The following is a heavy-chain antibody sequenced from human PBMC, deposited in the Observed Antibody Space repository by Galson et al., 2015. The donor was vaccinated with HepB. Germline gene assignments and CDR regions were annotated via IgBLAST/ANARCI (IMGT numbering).Heavy chain of an antibody. CDR3: ARDIVVVPAAMGGNWFDP. V-gene: IGHV1-3*01. CDR2: INAGNGNT. CDR1: GYTFTSYA. Sequence: SVKVSCKASGYTFTSYAMHWVRQAPGQRLEWMGWINAGNGNTKYSQKFQGRVTITRDTSASTAYMELSSLRSEDTAVYYCARDIVVVPAAMGGNWFDPWGQGTLVTVSS. D-gene: IGHD2-2*01. J-gene: IGHJ5*02.